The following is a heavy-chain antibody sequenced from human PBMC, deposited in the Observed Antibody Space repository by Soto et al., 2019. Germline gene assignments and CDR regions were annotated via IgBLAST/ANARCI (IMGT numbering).Heavy chain of an antibody. Sequence: GASVKVSCKASGYTFTGYDMHWVRQAPGQGLEWMGWINPNSGGTNYAQKFQGRVTMTRDTSISTAYMELSRLRSDDTAVYYCARSSWIQLWRYYFDYWGQGTLVTVSS. V-gene: IGHV1-2*02. D-gene: IGHD5-18*01. CDR2: INPNSGGT. CDR1: GYTFTGYD. J-gene: IGHJ4*02. CDR3: ARSSWIQLWRYYFDY.